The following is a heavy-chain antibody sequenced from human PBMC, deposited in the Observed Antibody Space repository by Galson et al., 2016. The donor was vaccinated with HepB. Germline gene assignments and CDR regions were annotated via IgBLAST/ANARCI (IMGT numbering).Heavy chain of an antibody. CDR1: GGSISNSN. D-gene: IGHD1-1*01. Sequence: ETLSLTCAVSGGSISNSNWWSWVRQAPGKGLEWVSSISSRSEYIIYADSVKDRFTISRDNAKNSLHLQMSSLRVEDTAVYYCARFETGIHSRDFEHWGQGTLVTVSS. CDR3: ARFETGIHSRDFEH. CDR2: ISSRSEYI. V-gene: IGHV3-21*01. J-gene: IGHJ4*02.